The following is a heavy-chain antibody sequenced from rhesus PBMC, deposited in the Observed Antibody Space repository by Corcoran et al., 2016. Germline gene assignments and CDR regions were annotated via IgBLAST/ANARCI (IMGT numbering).Heavy chain of an antibody. CDR3: ARDPRRGYYFDY. V-gene: IGHV4S18*01. Sequence: QVQLQESGPGLVKPSETLSLTCTVSGGSSSDSYYWNWIHQPPGKGLEWMGRIYGSGASASYNPSLKSRVTISKDPSKNQVSLKLSSVTAADTAVYYCARDPRRGYYFDYWGQGVLVTVSS. CDR2: IYGSGASA. CDR1: GGSSSDSYY. J-gene: IGHJ4*01. D-gene: IGHD3S6*01.